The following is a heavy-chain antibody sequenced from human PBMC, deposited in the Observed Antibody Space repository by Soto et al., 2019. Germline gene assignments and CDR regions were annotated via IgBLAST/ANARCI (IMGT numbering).Heavy chain of an antibody. Sequence: QVQLVQSGAEVKKPGSSVKVSCKASGGTFSSYTISWVRQAPGQGLEWMGRIIPILGIANYAQKFQGRVTITADKSTSTAYLELSSLRSEDTAVYYCARALGGYDQPHNYSYYYYMDVWGKGNTVTVAS. CDR1: GGTFSSYT. J-gene: IGHJ6*03. D-gene: IGHD5-12*01. V-gene: IGHV1-69*02. CDR3: ARALGGYDQPHNYSYYYYMDV. CDR2: IIPILGIA.